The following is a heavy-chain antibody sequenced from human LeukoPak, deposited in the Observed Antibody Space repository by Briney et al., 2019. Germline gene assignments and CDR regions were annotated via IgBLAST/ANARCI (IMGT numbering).Heavy chain of an antibody. V-gene: IGHV3-48*03. CDR1: GFTFSSYE. Sequence: GGSLRLSCAASGFTFSSYEMNWVRQAPGKGLEWVSYISSSGSTIYYADSVKGRFAISRDNAKNSLYLQMNSLRAEDTAVYYCAELGITMIGGVWGKGTTVTTSS. CDR2: ISSSGSTI. J-gene: IGHJ6*04. CDR3: AELGITMIGGV. D-gene: IGHD3-10*02.